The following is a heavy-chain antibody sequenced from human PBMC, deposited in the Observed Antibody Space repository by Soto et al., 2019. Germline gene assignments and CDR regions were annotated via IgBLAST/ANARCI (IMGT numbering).Heavy chain of an antibody. V-gene: IGHV4-59*01. CDR3: ARVGSGWLTFDY. CDR1: GGFISSFY. J-gene: IGHJ4*02. D-gene: IGHD6-19*01. CDR2: IFHSGST. Sequence: PSETLSLTCTVSGGFISSFYWSWIRQPPGKGLEWIGHIFHSGSTNYNPSLKSRVTISVDTSKNQFSLKLSSVTAADTAVYYCARVGSGWLTFDYWGQGTLVTVSS.